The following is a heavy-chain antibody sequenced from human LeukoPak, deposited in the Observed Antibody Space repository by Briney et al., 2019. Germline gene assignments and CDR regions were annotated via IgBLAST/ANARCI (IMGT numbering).Heavy chain of an antibody. CDR1: GGSISSHY. D-gene: IGHD3-9*01. CDR2: IYYSGST. Sequence: SEALSVTCTVSGGSISSHYWSWIRQRPGKGLEWIGYIYYSGSTNYNPSLKSRVTISVDTSKNQFSLKLSSVTAADTAVYYCARGVILRYFDWSSCFDYRGQGTLVTVSS. CDR3: ARGVILRYFDWSSCFDY. J-gene: IGHJ4*02. V-gene: IGHV4-59*11.